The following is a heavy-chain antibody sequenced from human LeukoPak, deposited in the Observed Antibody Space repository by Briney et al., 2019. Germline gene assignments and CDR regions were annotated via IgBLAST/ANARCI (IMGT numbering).Heavy chain of an antibody. D-gene: IGHD1-26*01. J-gene: IGHJ6*03. CDR1: GGSISSYY. CDR2: IYTSRST. CDR3: ARVTATIPYYYMDV. V-gene: IGHV4-4*07. Sequence: PSETLSLTCTVSGGSISSYYWSWSRQPAGRGLEWIGRIYTSRSTNYNPSLKSRVTMSVDTSKNQFSLKLSSVTAADTAVYYCARVTATIPYYYMDVWGKGTTLTVSS.